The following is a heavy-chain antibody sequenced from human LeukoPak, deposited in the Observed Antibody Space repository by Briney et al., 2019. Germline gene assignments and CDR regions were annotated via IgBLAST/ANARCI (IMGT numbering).Heavy chain of an antibody. D-gene: IGHD2-2*01. V-gene: IGHV3-15*01. CDR1: GFTFSDAW. J-gene: IGHJ4*02. Sequence: GGSLRLSCAASGFTFSDAWVSWVRQAPGKGPEWVGRIKSKTDGGTTDYAAPVKGRFTISRDDSSSTLYLQMSSLKTEDTGVYYCTTVGPYCTSTTCYVGYFDYWGQGSLVTVSS. CDR3: TTVGPYCTSTTCYVGYFDY. CDR2: IKSKTDGGTT.